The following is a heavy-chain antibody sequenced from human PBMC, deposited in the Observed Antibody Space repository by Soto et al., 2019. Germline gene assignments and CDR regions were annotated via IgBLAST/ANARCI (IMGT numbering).Heavy chain of an antibody. CDR3: ARASDSTWYNWFDP. J-gene: IGHJ5*02. CDR1: GGNFSRNG. V-gene: IGHV1-69*01. Sequence: QVQLVQSGAEVKKPGSSVKISCKTSGGNFSRNGISWVRQAPGQGLEWMGGIIPIFGTTNYAYKFWGRVTVTADESTGTVYMVMNSLRSEDTAVYYCARASDSTWYNWFDPWGQGTLVTVSS. CDR2: IIPIFGTT. D-gene: IGHD6-13*01.